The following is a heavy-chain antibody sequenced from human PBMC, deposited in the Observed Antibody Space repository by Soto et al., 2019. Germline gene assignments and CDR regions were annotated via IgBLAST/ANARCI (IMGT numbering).Heavy chain of an antibody. CDR1: GYSLSGYY. V-gene: IGHV1-2*02. CDR2: INPNSGGT. D-gene: IGHD6-13*01. CDR3: ARGGGIAAPGPNWFDP. J-gene: IGHJ5*02. Sequence: ASVKVSCKASGYSLSGYYLHWVRQAPGQGPEWMGWINPNSGGTKYVQKFQGRATMTRDTSISTVYLELSRLRSDDTAVYYCARGGGIAAPGPNWFDPWGQGTLVTVSS.